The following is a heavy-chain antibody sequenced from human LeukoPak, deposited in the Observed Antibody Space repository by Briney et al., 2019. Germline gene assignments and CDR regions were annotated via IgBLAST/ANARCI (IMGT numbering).Heavy chain of an antibody. J-gene: IGHJ6*03. D-gene: IGHD6-13*01. V-gene: IGHV4-59*08. CDR1: GCTISSYY. CDR3: ASSLAAAGTPYYYYYYLDV. Sequence: WETLSLTCTASGCTISSYYWSWIRQPPGKGLEWIGYIYYSGSTKYNPSLKSGGTISLDTSKNQFSLKLSSVTAADTAVYYCASSLAAAGTPYYYYYYLDVWGKGTTVSVSS. CDR2: IYYSGST.